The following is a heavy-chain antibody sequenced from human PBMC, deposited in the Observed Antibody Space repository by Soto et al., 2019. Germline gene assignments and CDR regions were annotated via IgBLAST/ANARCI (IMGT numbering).Heavy chain of an antibody. V-gene: IGHV3-30*18. CDR2: ISYDGSNK. CDR3: AKDRAQMDWNDVMDFDP. J-gene: IGHJ5*02. Sequence: GGSLRLSCAASGFTFSSYGMHWVRQAPGKGLEWVAFISYDGSNKYYADSVKGRFTISRDNSKNTLYLQMNSLRAEDTAVYYCAKDRAQMDWNDVMDFDPWGQGTLVTVSS. D-gene: IGHD1-1*01. CDR1: GFTFSSYG.